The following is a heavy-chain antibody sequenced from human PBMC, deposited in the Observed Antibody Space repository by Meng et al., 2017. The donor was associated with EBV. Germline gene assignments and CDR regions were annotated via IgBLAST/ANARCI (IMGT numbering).Heavy chain of an antibody. CDR2: LIPMVGEP. D-gene: IGHD3-10*01. CDR1: GGTFRSDA. CDR3: ASESGRGFTPDY. J-gene: IGHJ4*02. V-gene: IGHV1-69*01. Sequence: VQLLQSGAEVKKPGSSVKVSGRTSGGTFRSDAVSWVRQAPGQGLEWMGGLIPMVGEPHYAQKFQGRVTIIADESTSTHSMELNSLRSEDTAMYYCASESGRGFTPDYWGQGTLVTVSS.